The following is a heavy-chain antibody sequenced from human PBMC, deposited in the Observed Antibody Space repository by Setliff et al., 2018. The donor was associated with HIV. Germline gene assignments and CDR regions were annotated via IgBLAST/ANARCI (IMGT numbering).Heavy chain of an antibody. CDR2: VGAVGSPT. CDR3: AKVFAFGIDGFDI. V-gene: IGHV3-23*01. Sequence: GSLRLSCAASGFTFSNYAMGWVRQGPGKGLEWVSTVGAVGSPTHYAESVRGRFTISKDNSKSTLSLQMNSLREEDTAVYFCAKVFAFGIDGFDIWGQGTTVTVS. J-gene: IGHJ3*02. D-gene: IGHD3-10*01. CDR1: GFTFSNYA.